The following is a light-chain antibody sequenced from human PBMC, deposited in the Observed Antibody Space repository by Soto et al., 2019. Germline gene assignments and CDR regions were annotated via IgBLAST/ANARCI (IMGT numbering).Light chain of an antibody. CDR1: QGINNY. V-gene: IGKV1-27*01. J-gene: IGKJ1*01. Sequence: DIRMTQSPPSLSASVGDTITITCRASQGINNYLAWYQQQPGEVPKLLIYAASTLQSGVSSRFSGSGSGTVFTLTINSLHPEDVGSYYCQKYNSVPRTFGQGTKVEIK. CDR3: QKYNSVPRT. CDR2: AAS.